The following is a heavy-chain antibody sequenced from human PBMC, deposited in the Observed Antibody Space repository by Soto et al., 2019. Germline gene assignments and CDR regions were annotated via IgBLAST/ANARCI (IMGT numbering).Heavy chain of an antibody. Sequence: QVQLVQSGAEVKRPGASVKVSCKASGCDFSRHAITWVRQAPGQGLEWMGWISAYNGNTEYAQNLQGRVTMTTDTSTSTGYMELRSLKSDDTAVYYCAGAGRCSRGTCYRRDWYFDLWGRGTLVIVSA. CDR2: ISAYNGNT. J-gene: IGHJ2*01. CDR1: GCDFSRHA. V-gene: IGHV1-18*01. CDR3: AGAGRCSRGTCYRRDWYFDL. D-gene: IGHD2-15*01.